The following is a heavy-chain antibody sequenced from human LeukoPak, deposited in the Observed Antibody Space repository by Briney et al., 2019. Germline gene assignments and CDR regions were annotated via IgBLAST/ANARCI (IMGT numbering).Heavy chain of an antibody. CDR3: ASQAGLAEPYFDY. Sequence: PSETLSLTCTVSGDSMSSYYWSWIRQPPGKRLEWIGYIYSSGSTNYNPSLKSRVTMSVDTSKNQFSLKVSSVTAADTAVYFCASQAGLAEPYFDYWGQGALVTVSS. D-gene: IGHD3-16*01. J-gene: IGHJ4*02. V-gene: IGHV4-59*01. CDR1: GDSMSSYY. CDR2: IYSSGST.